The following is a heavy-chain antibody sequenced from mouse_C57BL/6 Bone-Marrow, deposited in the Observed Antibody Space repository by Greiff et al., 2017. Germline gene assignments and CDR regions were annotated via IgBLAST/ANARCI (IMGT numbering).Heavy chain of an antibody. CDR3: ARYYGSSYDAMDY. D-gene: IGHD1-1*01. Sequence: VQLQPSGPELVKPGASVKISCKASGYSFTSYYIHWVKQRPGQGLEWIGWIYPGSGNTKYNEKFKGKATLTADTSSSTAYMQLSSLTSEDSAVYYCARYYGSSYDAMDYWGQGTAVTVS. CDR1: GYSFTSYY. CDR2: IYPGSGNT. J-gene: IGHJ4*01. V-gene: IGHV1-66*01.